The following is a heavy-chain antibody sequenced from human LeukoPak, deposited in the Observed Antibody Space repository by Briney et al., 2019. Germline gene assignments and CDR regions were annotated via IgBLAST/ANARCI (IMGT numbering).Heavy chain of an antibody. Sequence: LSLTCAVYGGSFSGYYWTWIRQAPGKGLEWVSYISKSGTTINYADSVKGRFTISRDNAKNSLFLQMNSLRAEDTAVYFCARLRAGNYIDYWGQGTLVTVSS. CDR1: GGSFSGYY. CDR3: ARLRAGNYIDY. D-gene: IGHD1-14*01. V-gene: IGHV3-11*01. J-gene: IGHJ4*02. CDR2: ISKSGTTI.